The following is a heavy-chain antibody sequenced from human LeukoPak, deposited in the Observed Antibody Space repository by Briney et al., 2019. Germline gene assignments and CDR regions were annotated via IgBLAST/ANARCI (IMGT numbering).Heavy chain of an antibody. CDR2: IYYSGST. CDR1: GTSISSSDNY. V-gene: IGHV4-39*07. D-gene: IGHD3-10*01. J-gene: IGHJ4*02. CDR3: ARHYGSVTKYFDY. Sequence: ASETLSLTCTVSGTSISSSDNYWGWIRQPPGKTLEWIGSIYYSGSTYYNPSLKSRVTISVDTSKNQFSLKLSSVTAADTAVYYCARHYGSVTKYFDYWGQGTLVTVSS.